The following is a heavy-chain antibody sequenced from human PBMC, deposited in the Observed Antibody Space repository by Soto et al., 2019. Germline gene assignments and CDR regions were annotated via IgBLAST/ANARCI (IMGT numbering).Heavy chain of an antibody. Sequence: QVQLQESGPGLVKPSQTLSLSCTVSGASISSGDYYWNWIRQPPGKDLEWIGYIYYTGNTVFNPSLKSRVSISVDTSKNQFSLKLNPVTAADTAVYYCSSLPDGYTSGLDYWGQGTLVTVSS. CDR2: IYYTGNT. D-gene: IGHD5-12*01. CDR1: GASISSGDYY. V-gene: IGHV4-30-4*01. CDR3: SSLPDGYTSGLDY. J-gene: IGHJ4*02.